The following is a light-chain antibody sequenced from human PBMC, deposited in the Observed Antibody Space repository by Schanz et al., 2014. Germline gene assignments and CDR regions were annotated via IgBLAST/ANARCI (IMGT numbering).Light chain of an antibody. V-gene: IGLV2-14*01. CDR3: CSYAGSYYV. CDR2: DVS. Sequence: QSALTQPASVSGSPGQSITISCTGTSSDVGAYNYVSWYQQPPGKAPKLIIYDVSNRPSGVSGRFSGSKSGNTASLTISGLQAEDEADYYCCSYAGSYYVFGTGTKLTVL. CDR1: SSDVGAYNY. J-gene: IGLJ1*01.